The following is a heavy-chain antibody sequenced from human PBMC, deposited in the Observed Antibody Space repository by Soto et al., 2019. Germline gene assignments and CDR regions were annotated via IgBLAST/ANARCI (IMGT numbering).Heavy chain of an antibody. V-gene: IGHV3-30-3*01. Sequence: QVQLVESGGGVVQPGRSLRLSCAASGFTFSSYAMHWVRQAPGKGLEWVAVISYDGSNKYYADSVKGRFTISRDNSKNTLYLQMNSLRAEDTAVYYCARTAMVVNDAFDIWAKGQWSPSLQ. CDR2: ISYDGSNK. J-gene: IGHJ3*02. CDR1: GFTFSSYA. D-gene: IGHD5-18*01. CDR3: ARTAMVVNDAFDI.